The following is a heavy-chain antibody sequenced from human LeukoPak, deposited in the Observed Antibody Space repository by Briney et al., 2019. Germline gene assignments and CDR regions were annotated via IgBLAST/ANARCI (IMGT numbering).Heavy chain of an antibody. V-gene: IGHV1-2*02. CDR1: GYTFTGYY. CDR3: ARGGTAVTFVNY. Sequence: ASVKVSCKASGYTFTGYYIHWVRQAPGQGLEWMGWINPNSGGTNYGQNFQGRVTMTRDTSITTAYMELSRLRSDDTAVYFCARGGTAVTFVNYWGQETLVTVSS. D-gene: IGHD1/OR15-1a*01. CDR2: INPNSGGT. J-gene: IGHJ4*02.